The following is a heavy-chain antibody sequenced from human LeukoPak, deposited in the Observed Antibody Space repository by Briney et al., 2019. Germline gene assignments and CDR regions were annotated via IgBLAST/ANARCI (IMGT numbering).Heavy chain of an antibody. J-gene: IGHJ6*02. D-gene: IGHD2-21*02. Sequence: SETLSLTCTVSGGSISRSNYYWAWIRQPPGKGLDWIGIIYYSGSTYYYPSLKSRVTISVDTSKNQFSLKLSSVTAADTAVYYCARHVSTSSCGADCYSGGLDVWGQGTTVTVSS. CDR2: IYYSGST. CDR1: GGSISRSNYY. V-gene: IGHV4-39*01. CDR3: ARHVSTSSCGADCYSGGLDV.